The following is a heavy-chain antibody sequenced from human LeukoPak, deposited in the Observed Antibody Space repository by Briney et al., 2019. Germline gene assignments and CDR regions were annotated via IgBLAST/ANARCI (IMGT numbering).Heavy chain of an antibody. CDR3: ARVFVPAARGAFDI. V-gene: IGHV4-61*02. D-gene: IGHD2-2*01. CDR1: GGSISSGSYY. J-gene: IGHJ3*02. CDR2: IYTSGST. Sequence: TSEPLSLTCTVSGGSISSGSYYWSWIRQPAGTGLEWIGRIYTSGSTNYNPSLKSRVTISVDTSKNQFSLKLSSVTAADTAVYYCARVFVPAARGAFDIWGQGTMVTVSS.